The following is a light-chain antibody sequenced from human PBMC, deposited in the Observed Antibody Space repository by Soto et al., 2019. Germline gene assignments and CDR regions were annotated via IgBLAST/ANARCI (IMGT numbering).Light chain of an antibody. J-gene: IGLJ1*01. CDR1: RSNIGSNY. CDR2: NNN. CDR3: AAWDDSLSALFV. V-gene: IGLV1-47*01. Sequence: QAVVAQPPSASGTPGQRVTISCSGSRSNIGSNYVYWYQQLPGTAPKLLIYNNNQRPSGVPDRFSGSKSGTSASLAISGLRSEDEADYYCAAWDDSLSALFVFGTGTKLTVL.